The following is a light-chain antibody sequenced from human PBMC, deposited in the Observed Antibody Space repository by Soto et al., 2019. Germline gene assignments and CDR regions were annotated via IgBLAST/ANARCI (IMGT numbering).Light chain of an antibody. CDR2: AAS. V-gene: IGKV1-39*01. CDR1: QSISSY. Sequence: DIQMTQSPSSLSASVGDRVTITCRASQSISSYLNWYQQKPGKAPKLLIYAASSLQSGVPSRFSGSGSGTDFTLTISSLQPEDFATYYCQQSHSNARYPVGQGTKLEIK. CDR3: QQSHSNARYP. J-gene: IGKJ2*01.